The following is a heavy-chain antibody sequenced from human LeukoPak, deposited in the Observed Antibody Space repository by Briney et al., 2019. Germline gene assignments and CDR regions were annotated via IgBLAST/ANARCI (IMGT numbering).Heavy chain of an antibody. Sequence: SETLSLTCTVSDGSMTNYYWSWIRQPAGKGLEWIGRMRTSGNNNYNPSLKSRVTISVDKSKNQFSLKLSSVTAADTAVYYCCGGATARWGQGTLVTVSS. V-gene: IGHV4-4*07. CDR3: CGGATAR. CDR2: MRTSGNN. J-gene: IGHJ4*02. D-gene: IGHD1-26*01. CDR1: DGSMTNYY.